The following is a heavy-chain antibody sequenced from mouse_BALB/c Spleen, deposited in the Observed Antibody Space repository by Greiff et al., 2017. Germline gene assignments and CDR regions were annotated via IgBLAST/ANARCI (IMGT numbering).Heavy chain of an antibody. CDR2: ISYSGST. J-gene: IGHJ4*01. CDR3: ASYYRYGYYYAMDY. Sequence: DVQLVESGPGLVKPSQSLSLTCTVTGYSITSDYAWNWIRQFPGNKLEWMGYISYSGSTSYNPSLKSRISITRDTSKNQFFLQLNSVTTEDTATYYCASYYRYGYYYAMDYWGQGTSVTVSS. D-gene: IGHD2-14*01. CDR1: GYSITSDYA. V-gene: IGHV3-2*02.